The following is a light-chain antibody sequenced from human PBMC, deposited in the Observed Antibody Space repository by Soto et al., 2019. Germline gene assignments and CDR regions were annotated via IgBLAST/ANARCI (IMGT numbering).Light chain of an antibody. Sequence: DIQMTQAPSSLSASVGDRVTITCRARQDISTYLAWYQQKPGKVPKLMISAAYTLQSGVTPRFSGSGSGTDFTLTISSLQHEDVATYYCQKYDNAPRTFGGGTKVEIK. CDR1: QDISTY. V-gene: IGKV1-27*01. CDR3: QKYDNAPRT. J-gene: IGKJ4*01. CDR2: AAY.